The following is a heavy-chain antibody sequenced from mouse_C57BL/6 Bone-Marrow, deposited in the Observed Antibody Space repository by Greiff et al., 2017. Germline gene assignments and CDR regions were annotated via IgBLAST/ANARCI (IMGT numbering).Heavy chain of an antibody. Sequence: QVQLQQPGTELVKPGASVKLSCKASGYTFTSYWMHWVKQRPGQGLEWIGNINPSNGGTNYNEKFKSKATLTVDKSSSTAYMQLSSLTSEDSAVYYCARSGFHYYGSSYAMDYWGQGTSVTVSS. CDR3: ARSGFHYYGSSYAMDY. CDR1: GYTFTSYW. V-gene: IGHV1-53*01. J-gene: IGHJ4*01. CDR2: INPSNGGT. D-gene: IGHD1-1*01.